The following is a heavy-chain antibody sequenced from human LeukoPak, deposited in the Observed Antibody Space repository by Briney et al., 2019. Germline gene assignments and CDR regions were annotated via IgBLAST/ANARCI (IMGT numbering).Heavy chain of an antibody. V-gene: IGHV1-69*02. J-gene: IGHJ6*02. CDR1: GGAFHTHI. Sequence: ASVKVSCKASGGAFHTHIIHWVRQAPGQGLEWMGRIIPILGIANYAQKFQGRVTITADKSTSTAYMELSSLRSEDTAVYYCARGSAGGSGSFSRYYYYGMDVWGQGTTVTVSS. CDR2: IIPILGIA. D-gene: IGHD3-10*01. CDR3: ARGSAGGSGSFSRYYYYGMDV.